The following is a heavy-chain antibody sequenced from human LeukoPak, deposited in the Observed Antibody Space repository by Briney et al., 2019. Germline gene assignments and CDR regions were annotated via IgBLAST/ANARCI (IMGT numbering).Heavy chain of an antibody. Sequence: GGSLRLSCTASGFTFGDYAMSWVRQAPGKGLEWVSGINWNGGSTGYADSVKGRFTISRDNAKNSLYLQMSSLRAEDTALYYCAREEGGYFDYWGQGTLVTVSS. J-gene: IGHJ4*02. CDR1: GFTFGDYA. V-gene: IGHV3-20*04. D-gene: IGHD3-16*01. CDR3: AREEGGYFDY. CDR2: INWNGGST.